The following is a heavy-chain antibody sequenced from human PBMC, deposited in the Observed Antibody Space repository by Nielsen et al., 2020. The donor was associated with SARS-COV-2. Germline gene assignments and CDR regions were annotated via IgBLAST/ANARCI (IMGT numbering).Heavy chain of an antibody. CDR2: IYHSGST. Sequence: SETLSLTCAVSGGSISSSNWWSWVRTPPGKGLEWIGEIYHSGSTNYNPSFKSRVTISVDKSKNQFSLKLSSVTAADTAVYYCAIRSSGYYNWFDPWGQGTLVTVSS. CDR1: GGSISSSNW. V-gene: IGHV4-4*02. J-gene: IGHJ5*02. CDR3: AIRSSGYYNWFDP. D-gene: IGHD3-22*01.